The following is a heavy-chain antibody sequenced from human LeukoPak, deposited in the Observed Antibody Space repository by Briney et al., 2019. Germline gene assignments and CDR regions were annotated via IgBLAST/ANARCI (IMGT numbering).Heavy chain of an antibody. CDR2: ISYDGSNK. J-gene: IGHJ4*02. D-gene: IGHD5-12*01. Sequence: GGSLRLSCAASGFTFSSYAMHWVRQAPGKGLEWVAVISYDGSNKYYADSVKGRFTISRDNSKNTLYLQMNSLRAEDTAVYYCARVIRNSGYDSPIDYWGQGTLVTVSS. CDR3: ARVIRNSGYDSPIDY. CDR1: GFTFSSYA. V-gene: IGHV3-30*04.